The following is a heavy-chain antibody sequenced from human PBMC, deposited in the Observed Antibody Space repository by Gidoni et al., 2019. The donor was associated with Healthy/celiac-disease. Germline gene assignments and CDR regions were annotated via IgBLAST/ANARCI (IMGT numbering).Heavy chain of an antibody. CDR3: ARDHVPGHSYASTFDY. J-gene: IGHJ4*02. Sequence: EVQLVESGGGLVKPGGSLRLSCAASGFTFRSYSMNWVRQAPGKGLEWVSSISISSSYIYYADSVKGRFTISRDNAKNSLYLQMNSLRAEDTAVYYCARDHVPGHSYASTFDYWGQGTLVTVSS. V-gene: IGHV3-21*01. D-gene: IGHD2-21*01. CDR2: ISISSSYI. CDR1: GFTFRSYS.